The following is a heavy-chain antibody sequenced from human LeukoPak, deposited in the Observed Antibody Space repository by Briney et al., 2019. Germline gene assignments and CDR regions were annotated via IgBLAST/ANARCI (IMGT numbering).Heavy chain of an antibody. CDR2: ISYDGSNK. V-gene: IGHV3-30*04. J-gene: IGHJ6*02. CDR3: ARDIESGWYYYGMDA. CDR1: GFTFSSYA. D-gene: IGHD6-19*01. Sequence: QPGRSLRLSCAASGFTFSSYAMHWVHQAPGKGLEWVAVISYDGSNKYYADSVKGRFTISRDNSKNTLYLQMNSLRAEDTAVYYCARDIESGWYYYGMDAWGQGTTVTVSS.